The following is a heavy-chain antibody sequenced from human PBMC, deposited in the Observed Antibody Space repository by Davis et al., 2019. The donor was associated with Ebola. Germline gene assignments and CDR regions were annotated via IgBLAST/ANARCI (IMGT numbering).Heavy chain of an antibody. V-gene: IGHV3-48*01. CDR3: ATADFWSGYSVHY. D-gene: IGHD3-3*01. Sequence: GESLKISCAASGFNFNTYGMAWVRQAPGKGLECIAYITSRSTSIYYADSVEGRFTISRDNSKNTLYLQMNSLRVEDTAVYYCATADFWSGYSVHYWGQGTTVAVSS. CDR2: ITSRSTSI. CDR1: GFNFNTYG. J-gene: IGHJ6*02.